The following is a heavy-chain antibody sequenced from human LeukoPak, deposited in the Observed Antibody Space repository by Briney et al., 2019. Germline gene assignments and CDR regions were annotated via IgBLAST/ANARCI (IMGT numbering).Heavy chain of an antibody. J-gene: IGHJ3*02. CDR2: INPNSGGT. Sequence: ASVTVSCKASGYTFTGYYMHWVRQAPGQGLEWMGWINPNSGGTNYAQKFQGRVTMTRDTSISTAYMELSRLRSDDTAVYYCARDYFWNDEEVAFDIWGQGTMVTVSS. V-gene: IGHV1-2*02. CDR3: ARDYFWNDEEVAFDI. D-gene: IGHD1-1*01. CDR1: GYTFTGYY.